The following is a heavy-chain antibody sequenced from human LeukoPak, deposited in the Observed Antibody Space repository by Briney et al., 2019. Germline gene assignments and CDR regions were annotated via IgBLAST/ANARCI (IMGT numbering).Heavy chain of an antibody. D-gene: IGHD2-15*01. Sequence: GGSLRLSCAASGFTVSSNYMSWVRQAPGKGLEWVSAISGSGGSTYYADSVKGRFTISRDNSKNTLYLQMNSLRAEDTAVYYCAKGGLGYCSGGSCSQWFDPWGQGTLVTVSS. J-gene: IGHJ5*02. V-gene: IGHV3-23*01. CDR2: ISGSGGST. CDR1: GFTVSSNY. CDR3: AKGGLGYCSGGSCSQWFDP.